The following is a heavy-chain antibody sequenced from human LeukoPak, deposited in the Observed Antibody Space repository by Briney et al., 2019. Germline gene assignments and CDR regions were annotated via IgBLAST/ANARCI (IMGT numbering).Heavy chain of an antibody. V-gene: IGHV4-59*01. Sequence: SETLSLTCTVSGGSISSYYWSWIRQPPGKGLEWIGYIYYSGSTNYDPSLKSRVTISIDMSKNQFSLKLNSLPAADTAVYYCARAPGGIAARPLDFWGQGTLVTVSS. J-gene: IGHJ4*02. CDR3: ARAPGGIAARPLDF. CDR1: GGSISSYY. D-gene: IGHD6-6*01. CDR2: IYYSGST.